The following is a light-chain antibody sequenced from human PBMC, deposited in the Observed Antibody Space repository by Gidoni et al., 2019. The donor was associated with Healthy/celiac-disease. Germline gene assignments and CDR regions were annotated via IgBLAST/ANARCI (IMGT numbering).Light chain of an antibody. V-gene: IGLV2-14*01. CDR2: EVS. Sequence: QSALTQPASVSGSPGQSITISCTGTSSDVGGYNHVSWYQQHPGKAPKLMIYEVSNRPSGVSNRFSGSKSGNTASLTISGLQAEDEADYYCSSYTSSSIYVVFGGGTKLTVL. J-gene: IGLJ2*01. CDR1: SSDVGGYNH. CDR3: SSYTSSSIYVV.